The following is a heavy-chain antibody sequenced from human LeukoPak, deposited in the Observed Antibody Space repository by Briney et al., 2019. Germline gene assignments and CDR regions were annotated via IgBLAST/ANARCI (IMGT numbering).Heavy chain of an antibody. CDR3: ARDYGDFYYYYYGMDV. D-gene: IGHD4-17*01. CDR1: GFTFSSYW. V-gene: IGHV3-74*01. CDR2: INSDGGST. Sequence: PGGSLRLSCAASGFTFSSYWMHGVRQAPGKGVVGGSGINSDGGSTIYAESVKGRFTISRENAKNTLYLQMNSLRAEDTAVYYCARDYGDFYYYYYGMDVWGQGTTVTVSS. J-gene: IGHJ6*02.